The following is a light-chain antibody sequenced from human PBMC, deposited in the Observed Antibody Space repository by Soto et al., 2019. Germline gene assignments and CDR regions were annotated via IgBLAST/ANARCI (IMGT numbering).Light chain of an antibody. J-gene: IGKJ4*01. Sequence: DIKMTQSPSSLSASVGDRVTLTCQASEDVSDYVNWYQQKPGRAPKLLIYDASRLETGVPSRFSGRGSGTYFSFTIRDLQPEDFATYYCQLYKNVILTFGGGTRVDI. CDR1: EDVSDY. CDR2: DAS. CDR3: QLYKNVILT. V-gene: IGKV1-33*01.